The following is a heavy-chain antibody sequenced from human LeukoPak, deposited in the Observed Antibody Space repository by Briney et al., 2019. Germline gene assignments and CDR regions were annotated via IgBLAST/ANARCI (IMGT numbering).Heavy chain of an antibody. CDR2: ISAYNGNT. Sequence: GASVKVSCKASGYTFTSYGISWVRQAPGQGLEWMGWISAYNGNTNYAQKLQGRVTMTTDTSTSTAYMELRSLRSDDTAVYYCARSGAFTCNWNQYGMDVWGQGTTVTVSS. J-gene: IGHJ6*02. CDR1: GYTFTSYG. V-gene: IGHV1-18*01. CDR3: ARSGAFTCNWNQYGMDV. D-gene: IGHD1-20*01.